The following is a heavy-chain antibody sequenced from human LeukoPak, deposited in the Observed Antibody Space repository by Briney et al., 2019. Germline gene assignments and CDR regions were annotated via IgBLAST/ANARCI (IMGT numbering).Heavy chain of an antibody. J-gene: IGHJ4*02. Sequence: PGGSLRLSCAASGSTFSSYSMNWVRQAPGKGLEWVSSISSSSSYIYYADSVEGRFTISRDNAKNSLYLQMNSLRAEDTAVYYCARDRLLWFGELLENDYWGQGTLVTVSS. CDR1: GSTFSSYS. D-gene: IGHD3-10*01. CDR3: ARDRLLWFGELLENDY. V-gene: IGHV3-21*01. CDR2: ISSSSSYI.